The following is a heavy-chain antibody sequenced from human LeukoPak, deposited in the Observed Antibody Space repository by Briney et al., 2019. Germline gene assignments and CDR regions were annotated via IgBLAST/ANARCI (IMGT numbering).Heavy chain of an antibody. CDR3: AKPQYCSSTSCYAGNFDY. D-gene: IGHD2-2*01. Sequence: GGSLRLSCAASGFAFSSYAMSWVRQAPGKGLEWVSAISGSGGSTYYADSVKGRFTISRDNSKNTLYLQMNSLRAEDTAVYYCAKPQYCSSTSCYAGNFDYWGQGTLVTVSS. CDR1: GFAFSSYA. V-gene: IGHV3-23*01. CDR2: ISGSGGST. J-gene: IGHJ4*02.